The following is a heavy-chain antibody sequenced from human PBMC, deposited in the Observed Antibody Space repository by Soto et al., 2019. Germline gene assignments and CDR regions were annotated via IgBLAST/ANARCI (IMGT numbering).Heavy chain of an antibody. J-gene: IGHJ4*02. CDR2: IIPIFGTA. CDR1: GGTFSSYA. V-gene: IGHV1-69*13. CDR3: ARGPYRSSWTPYY. D-gene: IGHD6-13*01. Sequence: SVKVSCKASGGTFSSYAISWVRQAPGQGLEWMGGIIPIFGTANYAQKFQGRVTITADESTSTAYMELSSLRSEDTAVYYCARGPYRSSWTPYYWGQATLVTVSS.